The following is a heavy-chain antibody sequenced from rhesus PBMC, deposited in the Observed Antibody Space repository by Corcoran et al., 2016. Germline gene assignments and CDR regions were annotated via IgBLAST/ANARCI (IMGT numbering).Heavy chain of an antibody. V-gene: IGHV4-147*01. CDR1: GYSISSNY. D-gene: IGHD6-25*01. Sequence: QVQLQESGPGLVKPSETLSLTCAVSGYSISSNYWSWIRQPPGKGLEWIGFIYGSSVSTYSNPSLKSRVTISTDTSKNQFSLKLSSVTAADTAVYYCAREGIAAAGFDYWGQGVLVTVSS. CDR2: IYGSSVST. CDR3: AREGIAAAGFDY. J-gene: IGHJ4*01.